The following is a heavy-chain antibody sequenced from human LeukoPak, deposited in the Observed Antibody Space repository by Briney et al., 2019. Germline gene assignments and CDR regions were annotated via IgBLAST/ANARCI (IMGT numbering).Heavy chain of an antibody. CDR3: TASTMVVTSSFDY. Sequence: ASVKVSCKASGGTFSSYAISWVRQPPGQGLEWRGGIIPLFGTANYAQKFQGRVTITTDESTSTAYMERSSLRAEDTAVYYCTASTMVVTSSFDYWGQGTLVTVSS. D-gene: IGHD4-23*01. CDR2: IIPLFGTA. V-gene: IGHV1-69*05. J-gene: IGHJ4*02. CDR1: GGTFSSYA.